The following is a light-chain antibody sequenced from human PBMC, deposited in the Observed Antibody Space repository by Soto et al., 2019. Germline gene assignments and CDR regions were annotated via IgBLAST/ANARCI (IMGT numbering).Light chain of an antibody. Sequence: EVVMTQSPATLSVSPGERATLSCRASQSVGISLAWYQQKPGQAPRLLMYGASMRATGFPARFSGSGSGTELTLTISSLQSEDFAVYYCQQYDYWPRTFGGGTKVDIK. CDR2: GAS. CDR3: QQYDYWPRT. J-gene: IGKJ4*01. CDR1: QSVGIS. V-gene: IGKV3-15*01.